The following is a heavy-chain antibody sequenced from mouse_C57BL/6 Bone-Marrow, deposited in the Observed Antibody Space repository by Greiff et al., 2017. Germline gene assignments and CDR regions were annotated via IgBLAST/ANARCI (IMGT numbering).Heavy chain of an antibody. CDR2: IHPNSGST. Sequence: QVQLQQPGAELLKPGASVKLSCKASGYTFTSYWMHWVKQRPGQGLEWIGMIHPNSGSTNYNEKFKSKATLTVDKSSSTAYMQLSSLTSEDSAVYYCARPSDSNYPYYAMDYWGQGTSVTVSS. V-gene: IGHV1-64*01. J-gene: IGHJ4*01. CDR3: ARPSDSNYPYYAMDY. D-gene: IGHD2-5*01. CDR1: GYTFTSYW.